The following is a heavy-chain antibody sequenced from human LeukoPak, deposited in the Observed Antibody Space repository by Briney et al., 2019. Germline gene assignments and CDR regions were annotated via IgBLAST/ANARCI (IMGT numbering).Heavy chain of an antibody. D-gene: IGHD5-12*01. V-gene: IGHV4-61*02. J-gene: IGHJ2*01. Sequence: PSETLSLTCTVSGGSISSGSYYWSWIRQPAGKGLEWIGRIYTSGSTNYNPSLKSRVTISVDTTKNQFSLKLSSVTAADTAVYYCARKVSRGYWYFDLWGRGTLVTVSS. CDR3: ARKVSRGYWYFDL. CDR1: GGSISSGSYY. CDR2: IYTSGST.